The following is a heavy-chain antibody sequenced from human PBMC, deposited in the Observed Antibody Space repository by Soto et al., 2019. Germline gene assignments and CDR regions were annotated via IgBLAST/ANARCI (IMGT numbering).Heavy chain of an antibody. Sequence: GGSLRLSCAASGFTFSSYSMNWVRQAPGKGLEWVSSIRSSNIYYEDSVKGRFTITRDNAKNSLYLQMNSLRAEDTAVYYWASYGRTGYYYYMDVWGKGTTVTVSS. CDR1: GFTFSSYS. CDR3: ASYGRTGYYYYMDV. D-gene: IGHD1-26*01. CDR2: IRSSNI. J-gene: IGHJ6*03. V-gene: IGHV3-21*01.